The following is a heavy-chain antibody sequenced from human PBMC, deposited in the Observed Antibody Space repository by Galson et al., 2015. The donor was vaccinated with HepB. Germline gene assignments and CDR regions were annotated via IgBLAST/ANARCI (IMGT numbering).Heavy chain of an antibody. V-gene: IGHV1-69*04. CDR1: GGTFSSYA. Sequence: SVKVSCKASGGTFSSYAISWVRQAPGQGLEWMGRIIPILGIANYAQKFQGRVTITADKSTSTAYMELSSLRSEDTAVYYCARENKVVPAPLIYYYYMDVWGKGTTVTVSS. CDR3: ARENKVVPAPLIYYYYMDV. CDR2: IIPILGIA. D-gene: IGHD2-2*01. J-gene: IGHJ6*03.